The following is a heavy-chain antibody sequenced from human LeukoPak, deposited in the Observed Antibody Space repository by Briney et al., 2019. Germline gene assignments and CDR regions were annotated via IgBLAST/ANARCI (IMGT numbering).Heavy chain of an antibody. CDR2: ISSSGSTI. J-gene: IGHJ3*02. CDR1: GFTSSDYY. V-gene: IGHV3-11*01. Sequence: GGSLRLSCAASGFTSSDYYMSWIRQAPGKGLEWVSYISSSGSTIYYADSVKGRFTISRDNAKNSLYLQMNSLRAEDTAVYYCARGSYDSTDDAFDIWGQGTMVTVSS. D-gene: IGHD3-22*01. CDR3: ARGSYDSTDDAFDI.